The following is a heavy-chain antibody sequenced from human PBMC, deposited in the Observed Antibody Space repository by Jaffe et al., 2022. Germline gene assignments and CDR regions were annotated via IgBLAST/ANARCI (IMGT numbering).Heavy chain of an antibody. V-gene: IGHV3-23*01. J-gene: IGHJ4*02. CDR3: AKAPRDIVVVPAAPLDY. CDR1: GFTFSSYA. CDR2: ISGSGGST. D-gene: IGHD2-2*01. Sequence: EVQLLESGGGLVQPGGSLRLSCAASGFTFSSYAMSWVRQAPGKGLEWVSAISGSGGSTYYADSVKGRFTISRDNSKNTLYLQMNSLRAEDTAVYYCAKAPRDIVVVPAAPLDYWGQGTLVTVSS.